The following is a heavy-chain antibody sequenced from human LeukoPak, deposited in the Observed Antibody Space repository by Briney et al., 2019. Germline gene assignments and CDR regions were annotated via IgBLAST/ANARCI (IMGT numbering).Heavy chain of an antibody. CDR2: IYTSGST. CDR1: GGSISSGSYY. CDR3: AKDRMLSGYDYGRELDY. J-gene: IGHJ4*02. Sequence: SETLSLTCTVCGGSISSGSYYWSWIRQPAGKGLEWIGRIYTSGSTNYNPSLKSRVTISVDTSKNQFSLKLSSVTAEDTAVYYCAKDRMLSGYDYGRELDYWGQGTLVTVSS. D-gene: IGHD5-12*01. V-gene: IGHV4-61*02.